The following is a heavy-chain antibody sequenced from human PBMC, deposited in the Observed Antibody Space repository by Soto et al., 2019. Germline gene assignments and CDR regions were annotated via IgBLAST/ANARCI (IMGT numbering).Heavy chain of an antibody. D-gene: IGHD3-22*01. J-gene: IGHJ4*02. CDR2: IYPSDSDT. Sequence: GESLKISCSGSGYSFANYWIGWVRQMPGKGLEWMGIIYPSDSDTRYSPSFQGQVTISADKSISTAYLQWNSLKASDTAMYFCARGDSSDYSTATPADYWGEGNQVTVSS. V-gene: IGHV5-51*01. CDR3: ARGDSSDYSTATPADY. CDR1: GYSFANYW.